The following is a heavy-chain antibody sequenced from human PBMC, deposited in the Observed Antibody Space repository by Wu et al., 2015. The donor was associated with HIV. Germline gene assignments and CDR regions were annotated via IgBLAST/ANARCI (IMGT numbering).Heavy chain of an antibody. CDR2: ISAYNGNT. CDR3: ACWGSDYYYYYMDV. CDR1: GYTFSDYG. Sequence: QVQLVQSGAEVKKPGASVKVSCKASGYTFSDYGITWVRQAPGQGLEWMGWISAYNGNTNYAQKLQGRVTMTTDISTSTAYMDLRSLRPDDTAVYYCACWGSDYYYYYMDVWGKGTTVTVSS. V-gene: IGHV1-18*01. D-gene: IGHD3-16*01. J-gene: IGHJ6*03.